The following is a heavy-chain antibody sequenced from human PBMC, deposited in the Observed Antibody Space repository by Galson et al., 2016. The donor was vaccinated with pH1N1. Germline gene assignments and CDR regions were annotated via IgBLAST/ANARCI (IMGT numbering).Heavy chain of an antibody. CDR3: ARRGIGEFLYFFDY. CDR1: GYTFIDYY. Sequence: VKVSCKVSGYTFIDYYIHWVQQAPGKGLEWMGLADSEGGEAIYGEKFQGRVTITADTSTDTIYMELSSLRSEDTAVYYCARRGIGEFLYFFDYWGQGTLVTVSS. CDR2: ADSEGGEA. V-gene: IGHV1-69-2*01. D-gene: IGHD3-10*01. J-gene: IGHJ4*02.